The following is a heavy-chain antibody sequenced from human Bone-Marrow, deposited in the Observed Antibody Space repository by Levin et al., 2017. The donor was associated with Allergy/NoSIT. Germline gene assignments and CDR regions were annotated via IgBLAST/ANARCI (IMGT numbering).Heavy chain of an antibody. CDR2: IYYSGST. J-gene: IGHJ4*02. CDR1: GGSISSVGYY. CDR3: ARSIAAAGGGFDD. Sequence: LRLSCTVSGGSISSVGYYWNWIRQHPGKGLEWIGFIYYSGSTYYIPSLQSRLSISVDTSKNQFSLKLTSVTAADTAVYYCARSIAAAGGGFDDWGQGTLVTVSS. V-gene: IGHV4-31*03. D-gene: IGHD6-13*01.